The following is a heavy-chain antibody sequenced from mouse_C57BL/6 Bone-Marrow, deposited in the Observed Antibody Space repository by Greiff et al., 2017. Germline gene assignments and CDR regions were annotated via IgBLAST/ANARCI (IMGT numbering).Heavy chain of an antibody. D-gene: IGHD1-1*01. CDR3: ASSDYYGSSYGAMDY. CDR2: IHPRSGNT. CDR1: GYTFTSYG. J-gene: IGHJ4*01. V-gene: IGHV1-81*01. Sequence: VQLVESGAELARPGASVKLSCKASGYTFTSYGISWVKQRTGQGLEWIGEIHPRSGNTYYNEKFKGKATLTADKSSSTAYMELRSLTSEDSAVYFCASSDYYGSSYGAMDYWGQGTSVTVSS.